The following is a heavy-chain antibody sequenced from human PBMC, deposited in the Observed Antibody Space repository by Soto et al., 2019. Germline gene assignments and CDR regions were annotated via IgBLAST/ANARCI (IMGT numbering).Heavy chain of an antibody. J-gene: IGHJ2*01. CDR2: IYYSGST. D-gene: IGHD5-18*01. Sequence: QLQLQESGPGLVKPSETLSLTCTVSGGSISSSSYYWGWIRQPPGKGLEWIGSIYYSGSTYYNPSLKSRVTISVDTSKNQFSLKLSSVTAADTAVYYCARRLTAMVYWYFDLWGRGTLVTVSS. CDR1: GGSISSSSYY. V-gene: IGHV4-39*01. CDR3: ARRLTAMVYWYFDL.